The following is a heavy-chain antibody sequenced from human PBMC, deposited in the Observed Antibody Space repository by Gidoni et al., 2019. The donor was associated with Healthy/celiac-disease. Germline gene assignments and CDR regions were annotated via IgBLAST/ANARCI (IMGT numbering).Heavy chain of an antibody. J-gene: IGHJ3*02. CDR2: ISSSSSYI. V-gene: IGHV3-21*01. CDR1: GFTFSSYS. CDR3: AREWFGELFDNDAFDI. D-gene: IGHD3-10*01. Sequence: EVQLVESGGGLVKPGGSLRLSCAASGFTFSSYSMNWVRQAPGKGLEWVSSISSSSSYIYYADSVKGRFTISRDNAKNSLYLQMNSLRAEDTAVYYCAREWFGELFDNDAFDIWGQGTMVTVSS.